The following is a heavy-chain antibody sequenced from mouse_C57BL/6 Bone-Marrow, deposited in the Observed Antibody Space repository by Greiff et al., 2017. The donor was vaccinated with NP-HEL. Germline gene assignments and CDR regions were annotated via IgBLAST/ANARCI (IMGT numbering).Heavy chain of an antibody. Sequence: QVQLQQSGAELVRPGTSVKMSCKASGYTFTNYWIGWAKQRPGHGLEWIGDIYPGGGYTNYNEKFKGKATLTADKSSSTAYMQYSSLTSEDSAIYYCARADGYCYYYDMDYWGQGTAVTVSA. J-gene: IGHJ4*01. D-gene: IGHD2-3*01. CDR3: ARADGYCYYYDMDY. CDR2: IYPGGGYT. CDR1: GYTFTNYW. V-gene: IGHV1-63*01.